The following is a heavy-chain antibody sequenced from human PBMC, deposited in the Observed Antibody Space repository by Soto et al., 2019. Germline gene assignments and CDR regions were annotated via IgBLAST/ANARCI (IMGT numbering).Heavy chain of an antibody. CDR2: ISYDGSNK. CDR3: ARDLGDTAIIIPFYYYYYGMDV. V-gene: IGHV3-30-3*01. J-gene: IGHJ6*02. CDR1: GFTFSSYA. D-gene: IGHD5-18*01. Sequence: QVQLVESGGGVVQPGRSLRLSCAASGFTFSSYAMHWVRQAPGKGLEWVAVISYDGSNKYYADSVKGRFTISRDNSKNTLYLQMISLRAEDTAVYYCARDLGDTAIIIPFYYYYYGMDVWGQGTTVTVSS.